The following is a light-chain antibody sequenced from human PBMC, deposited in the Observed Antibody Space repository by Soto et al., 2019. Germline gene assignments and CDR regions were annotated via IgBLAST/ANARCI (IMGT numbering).Light chain of an antibody. Sequence: EIVLTQSPATLSLSPGERATLSCRASQSVSSYLAWYQQKPGQAPRLLIYDASNRATGIPARFSGSGSGTDFTLTICSLEPEGFAVYYCQQSGTCGSGTKVDSK. CDR2: DAS. J-gene: IGKJ3*01. CDR3: QQSGT. V-gene: IGKV3-11*01. CDR1: QSVSSY.